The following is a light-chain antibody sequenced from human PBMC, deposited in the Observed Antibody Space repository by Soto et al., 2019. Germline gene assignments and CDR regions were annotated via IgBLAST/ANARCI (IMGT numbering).Light chain of an antibody. J-gene: IGLJ2*01. CDR1: SSDVGGYNY. V-gene: IGLV2-14*01. Sequence: QSALTQPASVSGSPGQSITISCTGTSSDVGGYNYVSWYQQHPVKAPKLLIFDVSNRPSGVSNRFSGSKSGNTASLTISGLQAEDEAAYYCSSYTTSSTLVVFGGGTKLTVL. CDR3: SSYTTSSTLVV. CDR2: DVS.